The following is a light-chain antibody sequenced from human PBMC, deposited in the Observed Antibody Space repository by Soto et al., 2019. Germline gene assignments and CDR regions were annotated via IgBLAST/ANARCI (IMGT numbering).Light chain of an antibody. J-gene: IGKJ4*01. Sequence: EIVLTQSPGTLSLSSGERATLSCRASQSVRSNYLAWYQQKPGQAPRLPIYGASSRATGIPDRFGGSGSGTDCTLTIGSLEPEDFAVYSCQQYASSPLTFGGGTKVEIK. CDR3: QQYASSPLT. CDR1: QSVRSNY. V-gene: IGKV3-20*01. CDR2: GAS.